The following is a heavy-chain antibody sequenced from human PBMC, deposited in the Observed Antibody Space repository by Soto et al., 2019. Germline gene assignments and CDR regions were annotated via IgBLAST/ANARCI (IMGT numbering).Heavy chain of an antibody. J-gene: IGHJ4*02. Sequence: EVQLVESGGGLVQPGGSLRLSCAVSGFTVGSDYMSWVRQAPGKGLEWVSVIYSGVNTSYADSVKGRIIVSRDNAKNTLCLQMISMRVEDTAVYYCARGGLLISDWGQGALVTVSS. CDR2: IYSGVNT. CDR3: ARGGLLISD. V-gene: IGHV3-66*01. D-gene: IGHD3-3*02. CDR1: GFTVGSDY.